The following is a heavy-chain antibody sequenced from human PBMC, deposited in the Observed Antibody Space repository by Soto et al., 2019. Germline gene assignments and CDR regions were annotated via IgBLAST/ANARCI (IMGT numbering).Heavy chain of an antibody. V-gene: IGHV5-51*01. CDR3: ARQIYDSDTGPNFQYYFDS. CDR2: IYPGDSNT. D-gene: IGHD3-22*01. CDR1: GYSFTNYW. J-gene: IGHJ4*02. Sequence: GESLKISCKGSGYSFTNYWIGWVRQMPGKGLEWMGSIYPGDSNTRYSPSFQGQVTISVTKSITTVFLQWSSLRASDTAMYYCARQIYDSDTGPNFQYYFDSWGQGTPVTVSS.